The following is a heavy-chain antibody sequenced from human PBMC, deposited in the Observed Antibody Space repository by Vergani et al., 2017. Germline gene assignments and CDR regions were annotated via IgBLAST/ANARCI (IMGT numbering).Heavy chain of an antibody. J-gene: IGHJ4*02. D-gene: IGHD1-26*01. CDR3: ARHGPHSASYYAALDY. CDR1: GGSISSSSYY. CDR2: IYYSGST. V-gene: IGHV4-39*01. Sequence: QLQLQESGPGLVKPSETLSLTCTVSGGSISSSSYYWGWIRQPPGKGLEWIGSIYYSGSTYYNPSLKSRVPISVDTSKNQFSLKLSSVTAADTAVYYCARHGPHSASYYAALDYWGQGTLVTVSS.